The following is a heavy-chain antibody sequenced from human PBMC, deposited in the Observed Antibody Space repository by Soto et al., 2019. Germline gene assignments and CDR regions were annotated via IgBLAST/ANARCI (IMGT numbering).Heavy chain of an antibody. D-gene: IGHD3-22*01. CDR3: ARANYYDSSGYYPGAFDI. Sequence: PSETLSLTCTVSGGSISSGDYYWSWIRQPPGKGLEWIGYIYYSGSTYYNPSLKSRVTISVDTSKNQFSLKLSSVTAADTAVYYCARANYYDSSGYYPGAFDIWGQGTMVTVS. V-gene: IGHV4-30-4*01. J-gene: IGHJ3*02. CDR2: IYYSGST. CDR1: GGSISSGDYY.